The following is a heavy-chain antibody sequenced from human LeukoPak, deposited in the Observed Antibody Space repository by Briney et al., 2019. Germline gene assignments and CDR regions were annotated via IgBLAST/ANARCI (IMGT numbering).Heavy chain of an antibody. Sequence: PGGSLILSCAASGFTFSSYGMQWVRQAPGKGLEWVAFIPYDESNKYYADSVKGRLTISRDNSKNTLYLQLNSLRPEDTAVYYCAKRPTGNWGAVDYWGQGTLVTVSS. D-gene: IGHD7-27*01. J-gene: IGHJ4*02. CDR1: GFTFSSYG. V-gene: IGHV3-30*02. CDR3: AKRPTGNWGAVDY. CDR2: IPYDESNK.